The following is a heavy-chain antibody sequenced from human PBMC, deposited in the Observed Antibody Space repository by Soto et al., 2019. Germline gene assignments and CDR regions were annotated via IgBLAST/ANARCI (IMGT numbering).Heavy chain of an antibody. V-gene: IGHV3-30*18. CDR1: GFTFSTYG. CDR2: ISYDGTNK. D-gene: IGHD4-17*01. Sequence: QVQLVELGGGEVQPGRSLTISCAASGFTFSTYGMHWVRQTPGKGLEWVAVISYDGTNKFYSDSVKGRFTISRDNFKNTPTLHMNSQRADDTAVYSCAKDLLSYGDYDYHRYGMDVWGLGTRVTVSS. J-gene: IGHJ6*01. CDR3: AKDLLSYGDYDYHRYGMDV.